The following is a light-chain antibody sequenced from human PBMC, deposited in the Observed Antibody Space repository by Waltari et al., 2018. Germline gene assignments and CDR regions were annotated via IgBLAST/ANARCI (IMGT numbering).Light chain of an antibody. CDR1: QSISTY. V-gene: IGKV1-39*01. Sequence: DIQMTQSPSSLSASVGDRVTITCRASQSISTYLNWYQYKPGKPPKLLIYAASSLASGVPSRFSGSGSGTDFTFTISSVQPEDFATYYCQQSYSTPPYTFGQGTKLEIK. CDR3: QQSYSTPPYT. CDR2: AAS. J-gene: IGKJ2*01.